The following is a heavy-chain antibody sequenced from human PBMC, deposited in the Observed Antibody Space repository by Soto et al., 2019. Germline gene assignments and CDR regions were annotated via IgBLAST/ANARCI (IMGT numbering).Heavy chain of an antibody. CDR1: GFTFSSYW. Sequence: GGSLRLSCAASGFTFSSYWMHWVRQAPGKGLVWVSRINSDGSSTSYADSVKGRFTISRDNAKNTLYLQMNSLRAEDTAVYYCAKDQGVTLYYYSYMDVWGKGTTVTVSS. J-gene: IGHJ6*03. CDR3: AKDQGVTLYYYSYMDV. V-gene: IGHV3-74*01. D-gene: IGHD3-10*01. CDR2: INSDGSST.